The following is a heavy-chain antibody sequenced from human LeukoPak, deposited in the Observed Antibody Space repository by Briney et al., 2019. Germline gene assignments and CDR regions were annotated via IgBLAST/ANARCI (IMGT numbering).Heavy chain of an antibody. CDR1: GFTFSSYA. J-gene: IGHJ4*02. D-gene: IGHD2-2*01. CDR2: ISGSGGST. Sequence: GGSLRLSCAASGFTFSSYAMSWVRQAPGKGLEWVSAISGSGGSTYYADSVKGRFTISRDNSKNTLYLQMNSLRAEDTAVYYCAKDLRPYCSSTSCYPYYFDYWGQGTLVTVSS. CDR3: AKDLRPYCSSTSCYPYYFDY. V-gene: IGHV3-23*01.